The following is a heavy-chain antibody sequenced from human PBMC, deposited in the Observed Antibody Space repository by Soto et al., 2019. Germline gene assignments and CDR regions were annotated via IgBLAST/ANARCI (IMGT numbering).Heavy chain of an antibody. CDR1: GFTFSSYA. Sequence: PGGSLRLSCAASGFTFSSYAMHWVRQAPGKGLEWVAVISYDGSNKYYADSVKGRFTISRDNSKNTLYLQMNSLRAEDTAVYYCASPFDFWSGYSQDYYYYYGMDVWGQGTTVTVSS. D-gene: IGHD3-3*01. V-gene: IGHV3-30-3*01. CDR3: ASPFDFWSGYSQDYYYYYGMDV. CDR2: ISYDGSNK. J-gene: IGHJ6*02.